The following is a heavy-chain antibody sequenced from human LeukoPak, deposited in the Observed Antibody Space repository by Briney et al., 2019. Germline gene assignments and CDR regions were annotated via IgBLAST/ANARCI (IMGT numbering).Heavy chain of an antibody. D-gene: IGHD3-3*01. CDR3: ARLPVFGVTQLADY. CDR1: GGSISSSSYY. CDR2: IYYSGST. V-gene: IGHV4-39*01. J-gene: IGHJ4*02. Sequence: TSETLSLTCTVSGGSISSSSYYWGWIRQPPGKGLEWTGSIYYSGSTYYNPSLKSRVTISVDTSKNQFSLKLSSVTAADTAVYYCARLPVFGVTQLADYWAREPWSPSPQ.